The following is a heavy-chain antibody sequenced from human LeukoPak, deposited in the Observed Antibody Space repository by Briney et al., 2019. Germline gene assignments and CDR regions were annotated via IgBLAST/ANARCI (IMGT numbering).Heavy chain of an antibody. CDR3: AKALTGTKAFDI. Sequence: PGGSLRLSCAVSEFPFSFYEMNWVRQAPGKGLEWVSHISSSGGSTYYAGSVKGRFTISRDNSKNTLYLQMNSLRAEDTAVYYCAKALTGTKAFDIWGQGTMVTVSS. CDR1: EFPFSFYE. D-gene: IGHD1-20*01. CDR2: ISSSGGST. J-gene: IGHJ3*02. V-gene: IGHV3-23*01.